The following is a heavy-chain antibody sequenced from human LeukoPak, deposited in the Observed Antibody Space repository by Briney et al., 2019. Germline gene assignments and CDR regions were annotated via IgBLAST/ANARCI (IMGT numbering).Heavy chain of an antibody. D-gene: IGHD3-22*01. V-gene: IGHV3-9*01. J-gene: IGHJ4*02. CDR2: ISWNGGNI. Sequence: GRSLRLSCAASGFTFDDYAMHWVRQAPGKGLEWVSGISWNGGNIGYADSVKGRFTISRDNAKNPLYLQMNSLRAEDTALYYCAKWGRGGYYDSKYYFDYWGQGTLVTVSS. CDR1: GFTFDDYA. CDR3: AKWGRGGYYDSKYYFDY.